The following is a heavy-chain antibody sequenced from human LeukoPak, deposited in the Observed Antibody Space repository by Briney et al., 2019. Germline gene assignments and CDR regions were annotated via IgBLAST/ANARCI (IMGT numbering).Heavy chain of an antibody. D-gene: IGHD6-13*01. CDR3: ARDPNPTRSIAAAGSPLDY. Sequence: PGGSLRLSCAASGFTFSSYSMNWVRQAPGKGLEWVSSISSSSSYIYYADSVKGRFTISRDNAKNSLYLQMNSLRAEDTAVYYCARDPNPTRSIAAAGSPLDYWGQGTLVTVSS. V-gene: IGHV3-21*01. CDR2: ISSSSSYI. J-gene: IGHJ4*02. CDR1: GFTFSSYS.